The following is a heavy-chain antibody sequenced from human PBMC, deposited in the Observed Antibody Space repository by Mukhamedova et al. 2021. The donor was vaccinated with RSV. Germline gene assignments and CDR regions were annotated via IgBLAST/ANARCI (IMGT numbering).Heavy chain of an antibody. D-gene: IGHD2-2*01. Sequence: TISRDNSKNTLYLQMNSLRAEDTAVYYCACNIVVVPAAILNDAFDIWGQGTMVTVSS. V-gene: IGHV3-23*01. J-gene: IGHJ3*02. CDR3: ACNIVVVPAAILNDAFDI.